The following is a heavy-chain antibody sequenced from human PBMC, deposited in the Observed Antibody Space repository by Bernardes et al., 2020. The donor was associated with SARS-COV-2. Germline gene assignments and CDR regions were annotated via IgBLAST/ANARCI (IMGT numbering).Heavy chain of an antibody. CDR3: ASRLLSRGYFDY. CDR2: IYSGGST. J-gene: IGHJ4*02. V-gene: IGHV3-53*01. Sequence: GGSLRLSCAASGFTVSSNYMSWVRQAPGKGLEWVSVIYSGGSTYYADSVKGRFTISRDNSKNTLYLQMNSLRAEDTAVYYCASRLLSRGYFDYWGQGTLVTVSS. D-gene: IGHD3-10*01. CDR1: GFTVSSNY.